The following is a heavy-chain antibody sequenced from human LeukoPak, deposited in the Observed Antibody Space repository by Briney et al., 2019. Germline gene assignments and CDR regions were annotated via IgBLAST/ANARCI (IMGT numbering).Heavy chain of an antibody. D-gene: IGHD3-3*01. CDR2: MNPNSGNT. J-gene: IGHJ4*02. CDR3: ARDAGYDFWSGYIYY. Sequence: GASVKVSCKASGYTFTSYDINWVRQATGQGLEWMGWMNPNSGNTGYAQKFQGRVTMTRDTSTSTVYMELSSLRSEDTAVYYCARDAGYDFWSGYIYYWGQGTLVTVSS. CDR1: GYTFTSYD. V-gene: IGHV1-8*01.